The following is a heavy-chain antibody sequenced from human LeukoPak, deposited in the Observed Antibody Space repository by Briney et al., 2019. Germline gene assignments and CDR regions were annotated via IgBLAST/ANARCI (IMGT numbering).Heavy chain of an antibody. CDR3: ARDSSGPDDAFDI. J-gene: IGHJ3*02. Sequence: ASVKVSCKASGYSFTSHYMHWVRQAPGQGLEWLGWISTYNGNTNYAQKLQGRVTMTTDTSTSTAYMELRSLRSDDTAVYYCARDSSGPDDAFDIWGQGTMVTVSS. V-gene: IGHV1-18*04. D-gene: IGHD3-22*01. CDR2: ISTYNGNT. CDR1: GYSFTSHY.